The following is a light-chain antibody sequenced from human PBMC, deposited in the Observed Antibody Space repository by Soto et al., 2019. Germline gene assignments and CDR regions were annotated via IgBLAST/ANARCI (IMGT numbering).Light chain of an antibody. J-gene: IGLJ2*01. CDR1: SSDVGGYNY. CDR2: EVS. CDR3: SSYTSSSTLVV. V-gene: IGLV2-14*01. Sequence: QSVLTQPASVSGSPGQSITISCPGTSSDVGGYNYVSWYQQHPGKAPKLMIYEVSNRPSGVSNRFSDSKSGNTASLTISGLQAEDEADYYCSSYTSSSTLVVFGGGTKLTVL.